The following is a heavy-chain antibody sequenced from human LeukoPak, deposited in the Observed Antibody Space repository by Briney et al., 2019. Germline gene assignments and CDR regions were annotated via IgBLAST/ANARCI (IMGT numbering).Heavy chain of an antibody. CDR1: GFTFSSYV. Sequence: GGSLRLSCAASGFTFSSYVMSWVRQAPGKGLEWVANIKGDGSEKYHVDSVKGRFTISRDNAKNSLYLQMNSLRAEDTAVYYCAKFPYGDYVHYWGQGTLVTVSS. D-gene: IGHD4-17*01. CDR3: AKFPYGDYVHY. V-gene: IGHV3-7*05. J-gene: IGHJ4*02. CDR2: IKGDGSEK.